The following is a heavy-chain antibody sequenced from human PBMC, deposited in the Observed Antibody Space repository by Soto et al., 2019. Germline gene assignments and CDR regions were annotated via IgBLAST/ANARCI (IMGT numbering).Heavy chain of an antibody. CDR1: GGSIRSSSYY. Sequence: SETLSLTCTVSGGSIRSSSYYWGWIRQPPGKGLEWIGSIYYTGTTHYNPSLKSRVTISVDTSKNQFSLKLSSVTAADTAVYYCAGRASRYYYDSSGYFDYWGQGTLVTVSS. CDR2: IYYTGTT. J-gene: IGHJ4*02. D-gene: IGHD3-22*01. V-gene: IGHV4-39*07. CDR3: AGRASRYYYDSSGYFDY.